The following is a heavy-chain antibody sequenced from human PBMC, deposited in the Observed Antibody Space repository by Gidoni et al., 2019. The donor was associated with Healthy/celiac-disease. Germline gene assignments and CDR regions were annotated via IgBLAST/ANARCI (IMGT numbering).Heavy chain of an antibody. Sequence: QVQLVQSGAEVKKPGASVKVSCKASGYTFTSYGISWVRQAPGQGLEWLGWFSAYNGNTNYAQKLQGRVTMTTDTSTSTAYMELRSLRSDDTAVYYCARDTYVWGSPDAFDIWGQGTMVTVSS. CDR2: FSAYNGNT. J-gene: IGHJ3*02. V-gene: IGHV1-18*01. D-gene: IGHD3-16*01. CDR1: GYTFTSYG. CDR3: ARDTYVWGSPDAFDI.